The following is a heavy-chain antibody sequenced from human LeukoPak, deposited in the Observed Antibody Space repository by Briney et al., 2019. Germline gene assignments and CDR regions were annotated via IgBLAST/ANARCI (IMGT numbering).Heavy chain of an antibody. CDR3: TTDRGIAVRPLFDY. Sequence: GGSLRLSCAASGFTFSSYVIHWVRQAPGKGLEWVGRVKSKSDGGTIDYGAPVKGRFTISRDDSKNMLYLQMNSLQTEDTAVYYCTTDRGIAVRPLFDYWGQGTLVTVSS. CDR2: VKSKSDGGTI. J-gene: IGHJ4*02. V-gene: IGHV3-15*01. CDR1: GFTFSSYV. D-gene: IGHD6-19*01.